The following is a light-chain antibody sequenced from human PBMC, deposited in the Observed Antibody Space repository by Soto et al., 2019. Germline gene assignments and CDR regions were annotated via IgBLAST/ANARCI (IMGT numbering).Light chain of an antibody. V-gene: IGKV3-15*01. CDR3: QQYVTSPRT. CDR2: GAS. J-gene: IGKJ1*01. CDR1: QSVSSN. Sequence: EIVMTQSPATLSVSPGERATLXXRASQSVSSNLAWYQQKPGQAPRXLIYGASTRATGIPARFSGSGAGTEFTLTISSLRSEDFAVYYCQQYVTSPRTFGQGTKVDIK.